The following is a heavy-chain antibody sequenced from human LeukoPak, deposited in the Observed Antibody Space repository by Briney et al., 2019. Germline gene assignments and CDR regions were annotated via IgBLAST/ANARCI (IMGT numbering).Heavy chain of an antibody. D-gene: IGHD3-3*01. J-gene: IGHJ3*02. CDR1: GFTFSSYG. CDR2: ISGSGGST. V-gene: IGHV3-23*01. CDR3: AKNGAVIKACDI. Sequence: GASLRLSRAPSGFTFSSYGMGWVRHAPGKWLEWVSAISGSGGSTYYADSVKDRLTISRDNTTNTLYLQMKSPRADDTAVYYCAKNGAVIKACDIPGQGTMVTVSS.